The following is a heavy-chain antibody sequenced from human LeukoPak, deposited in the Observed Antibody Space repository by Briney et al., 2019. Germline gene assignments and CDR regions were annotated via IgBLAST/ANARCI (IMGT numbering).Heavy chain of an antibody. CDR1: GYTFTVYY. J-gene: IGHJ4*02. CDR3: ARDAWEGMIRGVMSVF. D-gene: IGHD3-10*01. CDR2: TNPNSGGT. Sequence: GASVTVSFTSSGYTFTVYYMHWGRQAPGQGLEWMGWTNPNSGGTNYAQKFQGRVSMTRDTSINTAYMELSRLRSDDTAVYYCARDAWEGMIRGVMSVFWGQGTLVTVSS. V-gene: IGHV1-2*02.